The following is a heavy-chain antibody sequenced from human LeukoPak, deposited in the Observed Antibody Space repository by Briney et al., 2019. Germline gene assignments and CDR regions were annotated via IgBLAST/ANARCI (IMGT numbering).Heavy chain of an antibody. Sequence: GGSLRLSCAASGFTFSNYGIHWVRQAPGKGLEWVTVISSDGSNKYYVNSVKGRFTISRDNSKNTVYLLMNSLRVEDTAVYYCAKDQDVAAAGTWGSIDYWGQGTLVTVSS. CDR2: ISSDGSNK. D-gene: IGHD6-13*01. CDR3: AKDQDVAAAGTWGSIDY. J-gene: IGHJ4*02. CDR1: GFTFSNYG. V-gene: IGHV3-30*18.